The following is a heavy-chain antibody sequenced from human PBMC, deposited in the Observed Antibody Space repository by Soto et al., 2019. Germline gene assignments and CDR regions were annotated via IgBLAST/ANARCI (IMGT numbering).Heavy chain of an antibody. CDR3: AKGRADSPLYYGMDV. CDR2: ISYDGSNR. D-gene: IGHD5-18*01. V-gene: IGHV3-30*18. CDR1: GFTLRSYG. J-gene: IGHJ6*02. Sequence: GGSLRLSCAASGFTLRSYGMHWVRQAPGKGPDWVAVISYDGSNRYYADSVKGRFTISRDNSRNTLYLQMNSLRPEDTAVYYCAKGRADSPLYYGMDVWGQGTTVTVSS.